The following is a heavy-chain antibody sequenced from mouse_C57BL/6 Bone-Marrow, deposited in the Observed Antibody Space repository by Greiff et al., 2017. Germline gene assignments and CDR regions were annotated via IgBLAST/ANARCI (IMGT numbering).Heavy chain of an antibody. CDR2: ISYDGSN. J-gene: IGHJ4*01. V-gene: IGHV3-6*01. CDR1: GYSITSGYY. CDR3: AKIYYYGTPYAMDY. Sequence: EVQLQQSGPGLVKPSQSLSLTCSVTGYSITSGYYWNWIRQFPGNKLEWMGYISYDGSNNYNPSLKNRISITRDTSKNHFFLKLNSVTTEDTATYYCAKIYYYGTPYAMDYWGQGTSVTVSS. D-gene: IGHD1-1*01.